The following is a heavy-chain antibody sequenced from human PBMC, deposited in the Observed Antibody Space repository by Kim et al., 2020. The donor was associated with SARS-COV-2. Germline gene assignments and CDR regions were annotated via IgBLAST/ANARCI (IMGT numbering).Heavy chain of an antibody. D-gene: IGHD3-9*01. CDR1: AFTFSGFW. CDR2: IRDDGGEK. Sequence: GGSLRLSCKASAFTFSGFWMAWVRQAPGKGLQWVANIRDDGGEKNYVDSFKGRFTISRDNAKTSPYLQMNSLRAEDTGLYYFARYILSSDVMDIWGQGTT. CDR3: ARYILSSDVMDI. J-gene: IGHJ6*02. V-gene: IGHV3-7*01.